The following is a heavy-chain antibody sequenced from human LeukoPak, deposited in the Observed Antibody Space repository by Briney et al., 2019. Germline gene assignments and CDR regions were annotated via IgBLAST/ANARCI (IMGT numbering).Heavy chain of an antibody. D-gene: IGHD3-10*01. J-gene: IGHJ4*02. V-gene: IGHV3-23*01. CDR2: ISGGGGIT. CDR1: EFTFSSYA. Sequence: GGSLRLSCAASEFTFSSYAMNWVRQAPGKGLEWVSAISGGGGITYYADSVKGRYTISRDNSKNTRCLQMNSLRAEDTAVYYCAKAIGATYYYASWSYYFDYWGQGTLVTVSS. CDR3: AKAIGATYYYASWSYYFDY.